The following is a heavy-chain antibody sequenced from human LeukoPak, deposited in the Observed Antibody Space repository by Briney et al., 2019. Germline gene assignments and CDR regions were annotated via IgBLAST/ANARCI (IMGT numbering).Heavy chain of an antibody. CDR2: INHSGST. Sequence: WETLSLICAVCGGSFSGYYWSWIRQPPGKGLVWIGDINHSGSTNYNPSLKSRVTISVDTSKNQFSLKLNSVTAADTAVYYCARGLQRLPDGGYWGQGTLVTVPS. J-gene: IGHJ4*02. V-gene: IGHV4-34*01. D-gene: IGHD6-25*01. CDR3: ARGLQRLPDGGY. CDR1: GGSFSGYY.